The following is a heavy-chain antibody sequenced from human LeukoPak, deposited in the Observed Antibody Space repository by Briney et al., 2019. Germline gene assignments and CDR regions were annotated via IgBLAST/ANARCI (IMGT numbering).Heavy chain of an antibody. CDR2: FDPEDGET. J-gene: IGHJ3*02. V-gene: IGHV1-24*01. CDR1: GYTLTELS. D-gene: IGHD2-2*01. Sequence: ASVKVSCKVSGYTLTELSMHWVRQAPGKGLEWMGGFDPEDGETIYAQKFQGRVTMTEDTSTDTAYMELSSLRSEDTAVYYCARDVGTLSQPRDAFDIWGQGTMVTVSS. CDR3: ARDVGTLSQPRDAFDI.